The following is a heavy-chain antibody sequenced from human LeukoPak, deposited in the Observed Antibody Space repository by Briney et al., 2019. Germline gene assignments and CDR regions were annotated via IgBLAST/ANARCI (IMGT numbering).Heavy chain of an antibody. J-gene: IGHJ1*01. Sequence: GGSLRLSCAASGFTFSAYEMNWVRQAPGKGLEWVSYIGSSGSTVYYADSVKGRFTISRDNAKNSLYMQMESLRDEDTAIYYCAREYDYGGNRPGCFQHWGQGTLVIVSS. CDR2: IGSSGSTV. CDR1: GFTFSAYE. V-gene: IGHV3-48*03. D-gene: IGHD4-23*01. CDR3: AREYDYGGNRPGCFQH.